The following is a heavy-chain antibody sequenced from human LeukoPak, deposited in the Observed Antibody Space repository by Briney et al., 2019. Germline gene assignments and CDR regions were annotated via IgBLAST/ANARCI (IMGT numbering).Heavy chain of an antibody. CDR1: GFAFSSYA. D-gene: IGHD1-14*01. Sequence: PGRSLRLSCAASGFAFSSYAVHWVRQAPGKGLECVAVISHDGSKKYYADSVKGRFIISRDNSKNTLYLQMNSLRAEDTAVYYCAKRGSPEWYFDLWGRGTLVTVSS. J-gene: IGHJ2*01. CDR2: ISHDGSKK. CDR3: AKRGSPEWYFDL. V-gene: IGHV3-30-3*02.